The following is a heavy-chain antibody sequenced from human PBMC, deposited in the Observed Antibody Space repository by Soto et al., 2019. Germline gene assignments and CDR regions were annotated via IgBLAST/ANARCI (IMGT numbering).Heavy chain of an antibody. J-gene: IGHJ6*02. V-gene: IGHV3-53*01. CDR2: IYSGGGK. CDR3: ARSDPAYAYGLNV. D-gene: IGHD3-10*01. CDR1: GFTVTAHY. Sequence: GGSLRLSCAASGFTVTAHYVAWVRQAPGRGLEWVSLIYSGGGKYYADSVKGRFTISRDTSEKTFYLQMNSLRSEDTAVYYCARSDPAYAYGLNVWGQGTTVTVSS.